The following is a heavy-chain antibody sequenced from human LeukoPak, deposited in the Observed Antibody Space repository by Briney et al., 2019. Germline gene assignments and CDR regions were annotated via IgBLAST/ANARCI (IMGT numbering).Heavy chain of an antibody. CDR2: IKYDGTME. Sequence: PGGSLRLSCAASGFTFSNAWMSWVRQAPGKGLEFVAGIKYDGTMESYVDSVNGRFTISRDNAKNSLYLQMNSLRVDDTAVYYCARDLNWPGPWGQGTLVTVSS. CDR1: GFTFSNAW. D-gene: IGHD5-24*01. CDR3: ARDLNWPGP. J-gene: IGHJ5*02. V-gene: IGHV3-7*03.